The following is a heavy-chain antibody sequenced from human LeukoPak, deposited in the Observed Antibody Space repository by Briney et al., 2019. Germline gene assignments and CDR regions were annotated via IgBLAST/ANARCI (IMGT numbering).Heavy chain of an antibody. CDR2: ISGSGGST. Sequence: GGSLRLSCAASGFTFSSYAMSWVRQAPGKGLEWVSAISGSGGSTYYADSVKGRFTISRDNSKNTLYLQMNSLRAEDTAVYYCARVRESIRDIVVVPAAIRGDYWGQGTLVTVSS. CDR3: ARVRESIRDIVVVPAAIRGDY. D-gene: IGHD2-2*02. CDR1: GFTFSSYA. V-gene: IGHV3-23*01. J-gene: IGHJ4*02.